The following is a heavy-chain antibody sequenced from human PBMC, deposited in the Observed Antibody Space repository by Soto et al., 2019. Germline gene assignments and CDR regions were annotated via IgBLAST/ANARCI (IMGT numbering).Heavy chain of an antibody. CDR1: GGTFSSYF. CDR3: ARETPSPAAAYYYYGLDV. Sequence: QVQLVQSGAEVKKAGSSVKVSCKVSGGTFSSYFINWVRQAPGQGLEWVGGIITVFGTASYAEKFQARVTITADESTSTAYMELSRLRSNDTAVYYCARETPSPAAAYYYYGLDVWGQGTTVTVPS. CDR2: IITVFGTA. J-gene: IGHJ6*02. V-gene: IGHV1-69*01. D-gene: IGHD6-13*01.